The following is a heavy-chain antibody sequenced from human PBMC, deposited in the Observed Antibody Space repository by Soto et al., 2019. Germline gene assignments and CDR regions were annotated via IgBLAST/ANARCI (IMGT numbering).Heavy chain of an antibody. CDR3: SREDRPSRSGYGP. D-gene: IGHD5-12*01. V-gene: IGHV3-48*03. J-gene: IGHJ5*02. Sequence: GGSLRLSCAASGSTFSSSEMHWVRQAPGKGLEWVSYISKSSSVIYYADSVKGRFTISRDNAKNLLYLQMNSLRAEDTAVYFCSREDRPSRSGYGPWGQGTVVTVSS. CDR1: GSTFSSSE. CDR2: ISKSSSVI.